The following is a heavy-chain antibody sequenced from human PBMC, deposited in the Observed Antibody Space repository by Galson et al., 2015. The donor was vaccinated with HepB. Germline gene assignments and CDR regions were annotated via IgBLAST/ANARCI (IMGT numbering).Heavy chain of an antibody. CDR1: GFTFTTFA. J-gene: IGHJ6*03. CDR2: ISNDGSNK. D-gene: IGHD3-10*01. V-gene: IGHV3-30*03. CDR3: ARDKSTGAFYYGSGSPRYHFYMDV. Sequence: SLRLSCAASGFTFTTFAMHWVRQAPGKGLEWVAMISNDGSNKFYSDSVKGRVTISRDNSKNTLDMEMNSLRGEDTAVYHCARDKSTGAFYYGSGSPRYHFYMDVWGKGTTVAVSS.